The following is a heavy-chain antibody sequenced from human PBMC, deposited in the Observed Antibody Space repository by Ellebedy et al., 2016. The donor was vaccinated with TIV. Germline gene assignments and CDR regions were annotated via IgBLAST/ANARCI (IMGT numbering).Heavy chain of an antibody. D-gene: IGHD6-13*01. J-gene: IGHJ4*02. V-gene: IGHV1-46*01. CDR1: GYTFTKYY. CDR3: TCLQLGIADYFDY. CDR2: INPSGGST. Sequence: TSVKVSCKASGYTFTKYYMHWVRQAPGQGLEWMGMINPSGGSTSYAQKFQGRVTMTRDTSTSTVYMELSSLRSEDTAVYYCTCLQLGIADYFDYWGQGALVTVSS.